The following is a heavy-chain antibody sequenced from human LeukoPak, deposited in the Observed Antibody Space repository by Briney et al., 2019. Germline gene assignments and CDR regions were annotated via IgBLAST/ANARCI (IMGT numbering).Heavy chain of an antibody. CDR2: IIPIFGTA. Sequence: GASVKVSCKASGGTFSSYAISWVRQAPGQGLEWMGGIIPIFGTANYAQKFQGRVTITTDESTSTAYMELSSLRSEDTAVYYCASSHDYYHYMDVWGKGTTVTVSS. J-gene: IGHJ6*03. V-gene: IGHV1-69*05. CDR3: ASSHDYYHYMDV. CDR1: GGTFSSYA.